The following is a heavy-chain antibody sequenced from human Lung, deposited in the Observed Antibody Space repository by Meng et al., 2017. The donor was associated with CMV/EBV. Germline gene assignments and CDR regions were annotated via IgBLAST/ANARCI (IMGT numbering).Heavy chain of an antibody. Sequence: ASVXVSXKASGYTFTSYYMHWVRQAPGQGLEWMGRINPSGGSTSYAQKFQGRVTMTRDTSTSTVYMELSSLRSEDTAVYYCARVGPAAGTGFFDYWGQGTXVTVYS. CDR3: ARVGPAAGTGFFDY. V-gene: IGHV1-46*01. CDR2: INPSGGST. CDR1: GYTFTSYY. J-gene: IGHJ4*02. D-gene: IGHD6-13*01.